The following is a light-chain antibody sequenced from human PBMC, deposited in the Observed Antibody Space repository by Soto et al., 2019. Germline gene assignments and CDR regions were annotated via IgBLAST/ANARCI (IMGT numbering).Light chain of an antibody. J-gene: IGKJ4*01. CDR1: QSISSW. CDR3: HQYGSSPLT. Sequence: TQSPSTLSASVGDRVTITCRASQSISSWLAWYRQRPGQAPRLLIYGASSRATGIPDRFSGSGSGADLTITISRLEPEDFEVYYCHQYGSSPLTFGGGTKVDIK. V-gene: IGKV3-20*01. CDR2: GAS.